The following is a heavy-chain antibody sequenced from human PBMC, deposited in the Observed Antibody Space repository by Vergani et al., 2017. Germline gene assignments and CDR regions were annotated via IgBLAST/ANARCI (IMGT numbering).Heavy chain of an antibody. J-gene: IGHJ6*03. V-gene: IGHV3-11*01. CDR3: AREGESAAARGLEYYYYMDV. Sequence: VQLVESGGGLVKRGGSLRLSCAASGFTFSDYYMSWIRQAPGKGLEWVSYISSSGSTIYYADSVKGRFTISRDNAKNSLYLQMNSLRAEDTAVYYCAREGESAAARGLEYYYYMDVWGKGTTVTV. CDR2: ISSSGSTI. D-gene: IGHD2-2*01. CDR1: GFTFSDYY.